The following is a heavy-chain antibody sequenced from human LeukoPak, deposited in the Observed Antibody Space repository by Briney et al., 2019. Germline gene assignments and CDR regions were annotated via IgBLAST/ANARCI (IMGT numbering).Heavy chain of an antibody. V-gene: IGHV3-66*01. CDR2: IYSGGST. Sequence: GGSLRLSCAASGFTVSSNYMSWVRQAPGKGLEWVSVIYSGGSTYYADSVKGRFTISRDNSKNTLYLQMNSLRAEDTAVYYCARSYSSGWYEECYWGQGTLVTVSS. J-gene: IGHJ4*02. CDR1: GFTVSSNY. D-gene: IGHD6-19*01. CDR3: ARSYSSGWYEECY.